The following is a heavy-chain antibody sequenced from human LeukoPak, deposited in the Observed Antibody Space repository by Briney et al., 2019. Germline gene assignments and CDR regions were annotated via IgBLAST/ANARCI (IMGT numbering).Heavy chain of an antibody. CDR1: GYSFFSNYW. V-gene: IGHV5-51*01. J-gene: IGHJ4*02. Sequence: GESLKISCKAYGYSFFSNYWIAWVRQMPGKGLEWMGILYPGDSASRYSPSFQGQVTISADRSISTAYLHWSSLKVSDTAMYYCARASRDGYNQNFDYWGQGTPVTLSS. CDR3: ARASRDGYNQNFDY. CDR2: LYPGDSAS. D-gene: IGHD5-24*01.